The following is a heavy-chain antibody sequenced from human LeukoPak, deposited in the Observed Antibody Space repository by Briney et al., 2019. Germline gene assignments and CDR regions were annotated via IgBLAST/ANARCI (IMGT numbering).Heavy chain of an antibody. CDR1: GYTFTSYY. D-gene: IGHD3-3*01. CDR2: INPSGGST. V-gene: IGHV1-46*01. J-gene: IGHJ4*02. Sequence: ASVKVSCKASGYTFTSYYMHWVRQAPGQGLEWMGIINPSGGSTSYAQKFQGRVTMTRNTSISTAYMELSSLRSEDTAVYYCAKGPPPYDFWSGYYSVPWVFDYWGQGTLVTVSS. CDR3: AKGPPPYDFWSGYYSVPWVFDY.